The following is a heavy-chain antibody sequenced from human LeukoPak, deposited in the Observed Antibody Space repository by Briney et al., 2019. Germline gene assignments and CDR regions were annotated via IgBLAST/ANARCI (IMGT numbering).Heavy chain of an antibody. CDR2: ISSSGSTI. CDR3: ARDYGDSGYDRFDY. V-gene: IGHV3-11*04. D-gene: IGHD5-12*01. J-gene: IGHJ4*02. Sequence: LSLTCTVSGGSISSGGYYWSWIRQAPGKGLEWVSYISSSGSTIYYADSVKGRFTISRDNAKNSLYLQMNSLRAEDTAVYYCARDYGDSGYDRFDYWGQGTLVTVSS. CDR1: GGSISSGGYY.